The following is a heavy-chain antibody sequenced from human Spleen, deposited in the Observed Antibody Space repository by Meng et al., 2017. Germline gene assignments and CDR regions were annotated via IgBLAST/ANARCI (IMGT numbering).Heavy chain of an antibody. CDR1: GFTFSSYE. V-gene: IGHV3-74*03. D-gene: IGHD6-13*01. CDR3: ARELRDSSRWLVYYFDS. Sequence: GESLKISCAASGFTFSSYEMNWVRQAPGKGLVWVSRINSDGSHTTYADSVKGRFTISRDNAKNTLYLQMNSLRAEDTAVYYCARELRDSSRWLVYYFDSWGQGTLVTVSS. CDR2: INSDGSHT. J-gene: IGHJ4*02.